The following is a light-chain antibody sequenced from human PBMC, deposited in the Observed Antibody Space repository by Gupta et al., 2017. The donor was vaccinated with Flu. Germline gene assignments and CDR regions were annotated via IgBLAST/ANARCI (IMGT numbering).Light chain of an antibody. V-gene: IGLV1-44*01. J-gene: IGLJ3*02. CDR2: NDD. CDR3: AAWDDILNGWV. Sequence: RVTISCSGISSHIGSNTVNWYQQFPGAAPKLLIYNDDERPSGVPDRFSGSKSGTSASLAINGLQSEDEAAYYCAAWDDILNGWVFGGGTRLTVL. CDR1: SSHIGSNT.